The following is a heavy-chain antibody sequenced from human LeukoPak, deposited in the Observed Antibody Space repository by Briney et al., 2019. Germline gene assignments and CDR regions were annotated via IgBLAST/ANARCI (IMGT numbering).Heavy chain of an antibody. V-gene: IGHV3-48*03. Sequence: GGSLRLSCAASGFTFSSYEMNWVRQAPGKGLEWVSYISSSGSTIYYADSVKGRFTISRDNAKQSLYLQMNSLRAEDTAVYYCARGTLYYGSESYDYWGQGTLVIVSS. CDR2: ISSSGSTI. CDR3: ARGTLYYGSESYDY. J-gene: IGHJ4*02. D-gene: IGHD3-10*01. CDR1: GFTFSSYE.